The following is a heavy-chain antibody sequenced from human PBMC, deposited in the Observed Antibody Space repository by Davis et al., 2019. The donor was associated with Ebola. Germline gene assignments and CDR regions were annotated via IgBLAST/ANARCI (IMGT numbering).Heavy chain of an antibody. Sequence: ASVKVSCKASEYSFTSYDINWVRQATGQGLEWMGWMNPNSGNTYYAQKFQGRVTITADKSTSTAYMELSSLRSEDTAVYYCARDDWNQNWFDPWGQGTLVTVSS. V-gene: IGHV1-8*01. CDR3: ARDDWNQNWFDP. CDR1: EYSFTSYD. J-gene: IGHJ5*02. D-gene: IGHD1-1*01. CDR2: MNPNSGNT.